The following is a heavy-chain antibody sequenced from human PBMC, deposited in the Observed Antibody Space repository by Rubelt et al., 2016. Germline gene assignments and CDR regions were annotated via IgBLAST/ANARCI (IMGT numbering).Heavy chain of an antibody. Sequence: QVQLVQSGAEVKEPGASVKVSCKTSGYTFTSLHINWVRQVTGQGLEWMGWMSPENGNADSAQRFQGRLTMTRDIPINTAYREPTSLTFEDTAVYYCARGVDAGFDYWGRGSLVTVSS. CDR3: ARGVDAGFDY. D-gene: IGHD2-15*01. CDR2: MSPENGNA. CDR1: GYTFTSLH. J-gene: IGHJ4*02. V-gene: IGHV1-8*01.